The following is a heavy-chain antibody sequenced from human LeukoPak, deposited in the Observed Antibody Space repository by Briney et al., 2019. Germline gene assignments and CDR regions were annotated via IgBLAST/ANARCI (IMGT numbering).Heavy chain of an antibody. CDR2: ISAYNGNT. V-gene: IGHV1-18*01. CDR3: ARDDSDSSGYYYVYYYYGMDV. Sequence: ASVKVSCKASGYTFTSYGISWVRQAPGQGLEWMGWISAYNGNTNYAQKLQGRVTMTTDTSTSTAYMELRSLRSDDTAVYYCARDDSDSSGYYYVYYYYGMDVWGQGTTVTVSS. D-gene: IGHD3-22*01. CDR1: GYTFTSYG. J-gene: IGHJ6*02.